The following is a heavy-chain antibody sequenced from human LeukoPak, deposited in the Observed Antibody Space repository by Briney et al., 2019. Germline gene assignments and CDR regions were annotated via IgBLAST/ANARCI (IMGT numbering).Heavy chain of an antibody. CDR3: ARGRYGSGTYPFFDY. J-gene: IGHJ4*02. Sequence: PSETLSLTCTVSGGSISSNDWSWIRQPPGRGLEWIGHIYDSGSTKYSPSLKSRVTISVDTSKNHLSLRLTSVTAADMAMYYCARGRYGSGTYPFFDYWGQGSLVTVSS. CDR1: GGSISSND. CDR2: IYDSGST. V-gene: IGHV4-59*01. D-gene: IGHD3-10*01.